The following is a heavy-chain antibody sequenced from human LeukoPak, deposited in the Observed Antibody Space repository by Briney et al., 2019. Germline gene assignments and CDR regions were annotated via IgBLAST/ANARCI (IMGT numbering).Heavy chain of an antibody. Sequence: GGSLRLSCAASGFTVSSNYMSWVRQAPGKGLEWVSVIYSGGSTYYADSVKGRFTISRDNSKNTLYLQMNSLKAEDTAVYYCAREGLPTLYYFDYWGQGTLVTVSS. CDR2: IYSGGST. V-gene: IGHV3-66*01. CDR1: GFTVSSNY. J-gene: IGHJ4*02. D-gene: IGHD4-11*01. CDR3: AREGLPTLYYFDY.